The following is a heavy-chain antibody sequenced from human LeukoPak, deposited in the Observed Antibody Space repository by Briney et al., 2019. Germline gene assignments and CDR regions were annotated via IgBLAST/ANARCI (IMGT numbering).Heavy chain of an antibody. CDR2: INHSGST. CDR1: GGSFSGYY. D-gene: IGHD3-3*01. V-gene: IGHV4-34*01. J-gene: IGHJ6*03. CDR3: ARGRVDFWSGYQYYYYYMDV. Sequence: PSETLSLTCAVYGGSFSGYYWSWIRQPPGKGLEWIGEINHSGSTNYNPSLKSRVTISVDTSKNQFSLKLSSVTAADTAVYYCARGRVDFWSGYQYYYYYMDVWGKGTTVTVSS.